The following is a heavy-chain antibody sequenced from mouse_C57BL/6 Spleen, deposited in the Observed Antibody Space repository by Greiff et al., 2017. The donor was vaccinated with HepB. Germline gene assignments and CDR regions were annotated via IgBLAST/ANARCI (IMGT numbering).Heavy chain of an antibody. CDR1: GYTFTDYE. J-gene: IGHJ1*03. V-gene: IGHV1-15*01. D-gene: IGHD1-1*01. CDR3: ARSTSTGRGDWYFDV. CDR2: IDPETGGT. Sequence: QVQLQQSGAELVRPGASVTLSCKASGYTFTDYEMHWVKQTPVHGLEWIGAIDPETGGTAYNQKFKGKAILTADKSSSTAYLELRSLTSEDSAVYSWARSTSTGRGDWYFDVWGTGTTVTVSS.